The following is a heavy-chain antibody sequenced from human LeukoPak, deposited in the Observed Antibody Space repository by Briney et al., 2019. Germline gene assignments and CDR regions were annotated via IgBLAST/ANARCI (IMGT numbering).Heavy chain of an antibody. CDR2: INHSGST. CDR3: ARLHRGSGSYVY. J-gene: IGHJ4*02. D-gene: IGHD3-10*01. Sequence: SETLSLTCAVYGGSFSGYYWSWIRQPPGKGLEWIGEINHSGSTNYNPSLKSRVTISVDTSKNQFSLKLSSVTAADTAVYYCARLHRGSGSYVYWGQGTLVTVSS. CDR1: GGSFSGYY. V-gene: IGHV4-34*01.